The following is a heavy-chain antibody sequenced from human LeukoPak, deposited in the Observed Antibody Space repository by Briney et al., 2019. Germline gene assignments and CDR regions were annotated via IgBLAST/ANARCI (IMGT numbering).Heavy chain of an antibody. Sequence: MPGGSLRLSCSASGFTFRKYGMHWVRQAPGKGLEWVSSISSSSSYIYYADSVKGRFTISRDNAKNSLYLQMNSLRAEDTAVYYCARSDPSGYSFPYWGQGTLVTVSS. CDR2: ISSSSSYI. D-gene: IGHD5-12*01. J-gene: IGHJ4*02. CDR1: GFTFRKYG. CDR3: ARSDPSGYSFPY. V-gene: IGHV3-21*01.